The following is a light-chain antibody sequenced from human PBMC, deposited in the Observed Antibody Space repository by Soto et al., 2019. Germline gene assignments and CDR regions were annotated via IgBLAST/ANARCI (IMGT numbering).Light chain of an antibody. V-gene: IGKV3-11*01. CDR2: DAS. Sequence: EIVLTQSPATLSLSTGERATLSCRASQSVSTYLAWFQQKPGQAPRLLIYDASTRATGIPARFSGSGSGTDFTLTISMLEPEDFAIYYCQQRHSWVTFGQGTRLEIK. J-gene: IGKJ5*01. CDR1: QSVSTY. CDR3: QQRHSWVT.